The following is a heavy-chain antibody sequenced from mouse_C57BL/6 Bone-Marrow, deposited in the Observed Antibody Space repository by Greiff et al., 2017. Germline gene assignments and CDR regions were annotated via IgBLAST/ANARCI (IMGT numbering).Heavy chain of an antibody. CDR2: ISSGGSYT. V-gene: IGHV5-6*02. Sequence: DVKLVESGGDLVKPGGSLKLSCAASGFTFSSYGMSWVRQTPDKRLEWVATISSGGSYTYYPDSVKGRFTISRDNAKNTLYLQMSSLKSEDTAMYYCARHEWLLWYFDVWGTGTTVTVSS. D-gene: IGHD2-3*01. CDR1: GFTFSSYG. CDR3: ARHEWLLWYFDV. J-gene: IGHJ1*03.